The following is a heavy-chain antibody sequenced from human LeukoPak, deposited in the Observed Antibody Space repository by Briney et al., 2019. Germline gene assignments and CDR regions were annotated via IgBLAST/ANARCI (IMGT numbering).Heavy chain of an antibody. CDR3: ARVTVAGTWTFDY. CDR1: GGSISSGDYY. Sequence: SETPSLTCTVSGGSISSGDYYWSWIRQPPGKGLEWIGYIYYSGSTYYNPSLKSRVTISVDTSKNQFSLKLSSVTAADTAVYYCARVTVAGTWTFDYWGQGTLVTVSS. V-gene: IGHV4-30-4*01. CDR2: IYYSGST. J-gene: IGHJ4*02. D-gene: IGHD6-19*01.